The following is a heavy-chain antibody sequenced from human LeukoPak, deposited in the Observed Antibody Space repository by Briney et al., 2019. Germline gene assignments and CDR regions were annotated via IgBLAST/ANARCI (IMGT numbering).Heavy chain of an antibody. D-gene: IGHD3-16*01. Sequence: GGSLRLSCAASGFTFSTYSMNWVRQAPGKGLEWVSSISSSSSIIYYADSVKGRFTISRDNAKNSLYLQMNSLRAEDTAVYYCARDLFDDYSLDYWGQGTLVTVSS. CDR2: ISSSSSII. J-gene: IGHJ4*02. CDR1: GFTFSTYS. CDR3: ARDLFDDYSLDY. V-gene: IGHV3-21*01.